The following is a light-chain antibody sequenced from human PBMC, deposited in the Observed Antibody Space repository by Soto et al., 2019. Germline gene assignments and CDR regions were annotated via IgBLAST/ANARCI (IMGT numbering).Light chain of an antibody. Sequence: IQLTQSPATLSLSPGERATLSCRASQSVNSGYLAWYQKKPDQPTRLLSYATSIRTTDFTDRFSGGGSSKHITVSIRGMKPEESEVYYSHYQQFDSSHILSFGQGTKLEIK. J-gene: IGKJ2*01. V-gene: IGKV3-20*01. CDR1: QSVNSGY. CDR2: ATS. CDR3: HYQQFDSSHILS.